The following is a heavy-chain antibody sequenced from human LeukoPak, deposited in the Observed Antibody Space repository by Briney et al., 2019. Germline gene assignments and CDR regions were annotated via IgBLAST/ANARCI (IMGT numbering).Heavy chain of an antibody. CDR2: IDPNGRYT. CDR3: VRGSTDWNGMDV. CDR1: GFTFSNHY. D-gene: IGHD6-19*01. V-gene: IGHV3-74*01. J-gene: IGHJ6*02. Sequence: TGGSLRLSCAASGFTFSNHYMHWVRQAPGKGLVSVSRIDPNGRYTSYADSVKGRFTISRDNAKNTLYLQMNTLEAEDTALYYCVRGSTDWNGMDVWGQGTTVTVSS.